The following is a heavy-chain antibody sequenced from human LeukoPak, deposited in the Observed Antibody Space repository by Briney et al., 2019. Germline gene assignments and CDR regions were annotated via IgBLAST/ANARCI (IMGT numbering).Heavy chain of an antibody. V-gene: IGHV4-4*02. D-gene: IGHD4-17*01. CDR2: IYHSGST. Sequence: SGTLSLTCAVSGGSISSSNWWSWVRQPPGKGLEWIGGIYHSGSTNYNPSLKSRVAISVDKSKNQFSLKLSSVTAADTAVYYCARKRSDYYAFDIWGQGTMVTVSS. J-gene: IGHJ3*02. CDR1: GGSISSSNW. CDR3: ARKRSDYYAFDI.